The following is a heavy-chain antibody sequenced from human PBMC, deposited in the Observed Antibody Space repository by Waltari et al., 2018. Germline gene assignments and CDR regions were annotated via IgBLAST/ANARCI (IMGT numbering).Heavy chain of an antibody. CDR3: ARDPGVYYYGMDV. V-gene: IGHV4-59*11. CDR2: IYYSGST. CDR1: GGSISSHY. J-gene: IGHJ6*02. D-gene: IGHD7-27*01. Sequence: QVQLQESGPGLVKPSETLSLTCTVSGGSISSHYWSWIRQPPGKGLEWIGYIYYSGSTNYNPSLKSRVTISVDTSKNQFSLKLSSVTAADTAVYYCARDPGVYYYGMDVWGQGTTVTVSS.